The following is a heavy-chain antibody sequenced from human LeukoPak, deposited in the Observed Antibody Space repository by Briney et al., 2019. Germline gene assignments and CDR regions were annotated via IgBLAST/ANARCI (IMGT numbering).Heavy chain of an antibody. J-gene: IGHJ6*03. V-gene: IGHV1-46*01. CDR2: INPSGGST. CDR3: ARRKKVRVVVPAARDYYYYMDV. Sequence: ASVKVSCKASGYTFTSYYMHWVRQAPGQGLEWMGIINPSGGSTSYAQKFQGRVTITRNTSISTAYMELSSLRSEDTAVYYCARRKKVRVVVPAARDYYYYMDVWGKGTTVTVSS. CDR1: GYTFTSYY. D-gene: IGHD2-2*01.